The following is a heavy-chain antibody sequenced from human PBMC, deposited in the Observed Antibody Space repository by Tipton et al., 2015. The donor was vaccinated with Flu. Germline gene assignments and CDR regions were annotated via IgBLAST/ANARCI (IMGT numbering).Heavy chain of an antibody. Sequence: GSLRLSCAASGFTFSSYGMHWVRQAPDKGLEWVAFIRYDGSNKYYADSVKGRFTISRDNSKNTLYLQMNSLRAEDTAVYYCAKEEGYCSSTSCQITYYYYGMDVWGQGTTVTVSS. V-gene: IGHV3-30*02. J-gene: IGHJ6*02. CDR1: GFTFSSYG. CDR3: AKEEGYCSSTSCQITYYYYGMDV. D-gene: IGHD2-2*01. CDR2: IRYDGSNK.